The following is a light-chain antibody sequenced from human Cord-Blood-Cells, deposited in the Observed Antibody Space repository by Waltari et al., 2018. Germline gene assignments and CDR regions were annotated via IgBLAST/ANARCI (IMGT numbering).Light chain of an antibody. Sequence: EIVLTQSPATLSLSPGERAPLSCRASQSVSSYLAWYQQKPGQAPRLLIYDASNRATGIPARFSGSGSGTDFTLTISSLEPEDFAVYYCQQRSNWYTFGQVTKLEIK. CDR3: QQRSNWYT. V-gene: IGKV3-11*01. CDR1: QSVSSY. J-gene: IGKJ2*01. CDR2: DAS.